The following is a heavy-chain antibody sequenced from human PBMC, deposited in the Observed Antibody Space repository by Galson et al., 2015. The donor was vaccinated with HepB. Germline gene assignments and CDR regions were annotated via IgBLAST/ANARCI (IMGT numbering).Heavy chain of an antibody. CDR1: GFTVSSKY. D-gene: IGHD2-21*01. Sequence: SLRLSCAASGFTVSSKYMSWVRQAPGKGLEWVSVIFGATSTKYADSVKGRFTISRDNSKNTVYLEMNNLREDDTAVYYCAGASGGADSGWGQGTLVTVSS. CDR3: AGASGGADSG. V-gene: IGHV3-53*01. CDR2: IFGATST. J-gene: IGHJ4*02.